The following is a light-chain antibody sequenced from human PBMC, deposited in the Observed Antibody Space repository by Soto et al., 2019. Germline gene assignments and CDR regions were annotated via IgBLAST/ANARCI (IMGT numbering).Light chain of an antibody. Sequence: EVVMTQSPATLSVSPGETASLSCRASQSVNSNLAWYQQNLGQAPRLLIYGASTRAAGIPDRFSGSGSGTDFTLTISRLEPEDFAVYYCQQYGSSWTFGQGTKVDI. J-gene: IGKJ1*01. V-gene: IGKV3-20*01. CDR1: QSVNSN. CDR2: GAS. CDR3: QQYGSSWT.